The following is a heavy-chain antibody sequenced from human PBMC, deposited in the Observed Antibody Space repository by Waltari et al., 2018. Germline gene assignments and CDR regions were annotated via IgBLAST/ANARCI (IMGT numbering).Heavy chain of an antibody. CDR3: ARHGLSRYDSSGYGTSGFDY. D-gene: IGHD3-22*01. Sequence: EVQLVQSGAEVNKPGESLKIPCTGSGYSFTRYWNGWVRTMHGKGLAWMGIIYPGDSDTRYSPSFQGQVTISADKSISTAYLQWSSLKASDTAMYYCARHGLSRYDSSGYGTSGFDYWGQGTLVTVSS. CDR1: GYSFTRYW. CDR2: IYPGDSDT. V-gene: IGHV5-51*01. J-gene: IGHJ4*02.